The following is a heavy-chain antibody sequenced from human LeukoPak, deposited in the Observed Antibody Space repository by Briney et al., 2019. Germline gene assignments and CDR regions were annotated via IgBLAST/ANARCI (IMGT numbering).Heavy chain of an antibody. D-gene: IGHD1-14*01. J-gene: IGHJ4*02. V-gene: IGHV7-4-1*02. CDR3: ARKKVEPDRYFDY. Sequence: GASVKVSCKASGYTFSSNTMAWVRQAPGQGLELMGWINTNTGDPMYAQGFTGRFVFSLDTSVSTAYLQISSLKAEDTAVYYCARKKVEPDRYFDYWGQGTLVTVPS. CDR2: INTNTGDP. CDR1: GYTFSSNT.